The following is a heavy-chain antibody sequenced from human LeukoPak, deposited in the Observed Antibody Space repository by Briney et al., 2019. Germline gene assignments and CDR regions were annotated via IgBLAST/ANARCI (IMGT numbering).Heavy chain of an antibody. CDR2: MNPNSGDT. Sequence: ASVKVSCKASGYTFTAYYMHWVRQAPGQGLEWMGWMNPNSGDTKIAQKFQGRVTMTRDTSISTAYMELSSLRSDDTAVYYCARGPNYYDSSGFHYRDWGQGTLVTVSS. J-gene: IGHJ4*02. D-gene: IGHD3-22*01. CDR3: ARGPNYYDSSGFHYRD. V-gene: IGHV1-2*02. CDR1: GYTFTAYY.